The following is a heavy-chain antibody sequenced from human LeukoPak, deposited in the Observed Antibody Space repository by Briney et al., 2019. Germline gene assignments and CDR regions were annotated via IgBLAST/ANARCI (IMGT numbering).Heavy chain of an antibody. D-gene: IGHD3-10*01. V-gene: IGHV1-2*04. CDR2: INPNSGGT. J-gene: IGHJ4*02. CDR1: RYTFTGYY. Sequence: GASVKVSCKASRYTFTGYYMHWVRQAPGQGLEWMGWINPNSGGTNYAQKFQGWVTMTRDTSISTAYMELSRLRSDDTAVYYCARVGSGSYWDYFDYWGQGTLVTVSP. CDR3: ARVGSGSYWDYFDY.